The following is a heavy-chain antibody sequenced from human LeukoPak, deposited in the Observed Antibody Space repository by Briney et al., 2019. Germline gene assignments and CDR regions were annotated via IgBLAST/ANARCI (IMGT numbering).Heavy chain of an antibody. CDR3: ARDHWYSGYDFFDY. CDR2: IYYSGST. V-gene: IGHV4-61*01. J-gene: IGHJ4*02. CDR1: GGSVSSGSYC. D-gene: IGHD5-12*01. Sequence: SETLSLTCTVSGGSVSSGSYCWSWLRQPPGKGLEWIVYIYYSGSTNYPPNLKRQVTLSVYTSKNPFFLKLSSVTAADTAVYYCARDHWYSGYDFFDYWGQGTLVTVSS.